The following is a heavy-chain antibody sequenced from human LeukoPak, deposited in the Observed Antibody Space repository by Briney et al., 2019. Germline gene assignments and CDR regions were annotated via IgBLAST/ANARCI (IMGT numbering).Heavy chain of an antibody. CDR2: SGDSDGST. CDR1: GFTFSGSG. D-gene: IGHD2-15*01. V-gene: IGHV3-23*01. CDR3: AKGGCRGTCNPLAY. Sequence: GSLRLSCAASGFTFSGSGMSWVRQAPGKGLEWISSSGDSDGSTYYADSLKGRFTISRDNSKNTLYLQMNNLRAEDTAVYYCAKGGCRGTCNPLAYWGQGALVTVPP. J-gene: IGHJ4*02.